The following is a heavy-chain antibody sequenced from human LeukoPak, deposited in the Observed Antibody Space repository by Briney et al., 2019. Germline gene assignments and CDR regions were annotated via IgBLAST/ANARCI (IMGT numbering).Heavy chain of an antibody. J-gene: IGHJ1*01. V-gene: IGHV3-48*02. CDR1: GFTFSSYS. D-gene: IGHD3-10*01. CDR2: IICCSGTR. Sequence: PGGSLRLSCAASGFTFSSYSMNWVRQAPGQGLEWVSYIICCSGTRYYADSVKGRFTISRDNAKNSLYLEMNSLRDEDTAVYYCATYYYGSDVYFQHWGQGTLVTVSS. CDR3: ATYYYGSDVYFQH.